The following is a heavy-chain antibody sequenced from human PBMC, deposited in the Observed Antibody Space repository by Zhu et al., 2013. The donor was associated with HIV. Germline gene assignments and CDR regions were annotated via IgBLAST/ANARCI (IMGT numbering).Heavy chain of an antibody. CDR3: ARGIAVADKTTKFNWFDP. D-gene: IGHD6-19*01. CDR2: IIPIFGTA. Sequence: QVQLVQSGAEVKKPGSSVKVSCKASGGTFSSYAISWVRQAPGQGLEWMGGIIPIFGTANYAQKFQGRVTITADESTSTAYMELSSLRSEDTAVYYCARGIAVADKTTKFNWFDPWGQGTLVTVSS. V-gene: IGHV1-69*01. CDR1: GGTFSSYA. J-gene: IGHJ5*02.